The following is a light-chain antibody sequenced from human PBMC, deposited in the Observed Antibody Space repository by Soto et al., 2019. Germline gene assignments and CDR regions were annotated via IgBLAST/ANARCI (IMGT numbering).Light chain of an antibody. CDR3: HQYGSAPALT. J-gene: IGKJ1*01. Sequence: EIVLTQSPGTLSLFPGEKATLSCRARQSISSSYLAWYQQKPGQAPRLLFHGASKRATGIPDRFSGAGSGTDFTLTISRMEPEDFAVYYWHQYGSAPALTFGQGTKVEIK. CDR1: QSISSSY. V-gene: IGKV3-20*01. CDR2: GAS.